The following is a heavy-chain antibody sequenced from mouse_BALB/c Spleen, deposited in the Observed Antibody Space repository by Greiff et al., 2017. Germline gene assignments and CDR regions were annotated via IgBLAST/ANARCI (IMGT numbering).Heavy chain of an antibody. CDR2: IYPGNSDT. Sequence: VQLQQSGTVLARPGASVKMSCKASGYTFTSYWMHWVKQRPGQGLEWIGAIYPGNSDTSYNQKFKGKAKLTAVTSTSTAYMELSSLTNEDSAVYYCTRAPYYGNSWFAYWGQGTLVTVSA. J-gene: IGHJ3*01. V-gene: IGHV1-5*01. D-gene: IGHD2-10*01. CDR3: TRAPYYGNSWFAY. CDR1: GYTFTSYW.